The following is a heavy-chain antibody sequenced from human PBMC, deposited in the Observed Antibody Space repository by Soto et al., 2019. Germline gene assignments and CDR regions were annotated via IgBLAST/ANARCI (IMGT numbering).Heavy chain of an antibody. J-gene: IGHJ6*02. CDR3: ARDREAGYNFYYGMDV. CDR2: IYTSASI. D-gene: IGHD6-19*01. CDR1: GADINTYS. V-gene: IGHV4-4*07. Sequence: PSETLSLTCSVSGADINTYSWTWIRQPAGKGLEWIGRIYTSASINYNPSLKGRVTLSVETSTNQVSLRLASVTAADTAIYYCARDREAGYNFYYGMDVWGQGTPVTVSS.